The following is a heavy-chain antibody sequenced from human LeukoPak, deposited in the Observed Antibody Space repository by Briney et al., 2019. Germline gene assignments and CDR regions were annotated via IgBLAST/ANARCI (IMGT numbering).Heavy chain of an antibody. D-gene: IGHD3-16*01. V-gene: IGHV2-5*02. CDR3: ARIRLQYPTNYYYMDV. CDR2: IYWDDDT. J-gene: IGHJ6*03. Sequence: SGPTLVKPTQTLTLTCTFSGFSLSTSGVSVGWIRQPPGKALEWLALIYWDDDTRYSPSLKSRLAISKDTSKNQVVLTMTNMDPVDTATYYCARIRLQYPTNYYYMDVWGKGTTVTVSS. CDR1: GFSLSTSGVS.